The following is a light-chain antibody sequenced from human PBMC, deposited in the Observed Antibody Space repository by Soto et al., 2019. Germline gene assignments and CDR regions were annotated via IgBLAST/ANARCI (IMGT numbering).Light chain of an antibody. J-gene: IGKJ1*01. Sequence: EIVLTQSPATLSLSPGERATLSCRASQSVSSYLAWYQQKPGQAPRLLIYDASNRATCIPARFSGSGSGTDFTLTISSLEPEDFAVYYCQQRSNWPWTCGQGNKVEIK. CDR1: QSVSSY. CDR3: QQRSNWPWT. V-gene: IGKV3-11*01. CDR2: DAS.